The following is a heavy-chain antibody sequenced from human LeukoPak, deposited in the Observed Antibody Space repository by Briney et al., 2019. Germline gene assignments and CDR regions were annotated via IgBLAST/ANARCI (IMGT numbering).Heavy chain of an antibody. J-gene: IGHJ3*02. Sequence: GGSLRLSCADSGFTSSNYAMSWVRQAPGKGLEWVSAISGSGGSTYYADSVKGRFTISRDNSKNTLYLQMNSLRAEDTAVYYCAKPVAAAGTYDALDIWGQGTMVTVSS. CDR1: GFTSSNYA. CDR2: ISGSGGST. CDR3: AKPVAAAGTYDALDI. V-gene: IGHV3-23*01. D-gene: IGHD6-13*01.